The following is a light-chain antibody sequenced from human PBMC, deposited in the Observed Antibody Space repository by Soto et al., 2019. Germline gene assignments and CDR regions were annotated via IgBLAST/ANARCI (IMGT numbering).Light chain of an antibody. J-gene: IGKJ3*01. CDR3: QQYDGYSRFT. Sequence: DIQMTQSPSTLSASVGDRVTITCRASQSISSWLAWYQQKPGKAPALLIYKASSLQSGVPSRFSGSGSGTEFTLTISSLQPDDFATYYCQQYDGYSRFTFGPGTKVGLK. CDR2: KAS. V-gene: IGKV1-5*03. CDR1: QSISSW.